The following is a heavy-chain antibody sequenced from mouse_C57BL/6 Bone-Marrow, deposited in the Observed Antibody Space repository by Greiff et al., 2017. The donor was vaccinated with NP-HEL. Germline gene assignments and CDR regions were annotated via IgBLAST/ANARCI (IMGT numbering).Heavy chain of an antibody. CDR2: ISYDGSN. Sequence: ESGPGLVKPSQSLSLTCSVTGYSITSGYYWTWIRQFPGNKLEWMGYISYDGSNNYNPSLKNRISITRDTSKNQFFLKLNSVTTEDTATYYCARADGYLFAYWGQGTLVTVSA. V-gene: IGHV3-6*01. CDR1: GYSITSGYY. CDR3: ARADGYLFAY. D-gene: IGHD2-3*01. J-gene: IGHJ3*01.